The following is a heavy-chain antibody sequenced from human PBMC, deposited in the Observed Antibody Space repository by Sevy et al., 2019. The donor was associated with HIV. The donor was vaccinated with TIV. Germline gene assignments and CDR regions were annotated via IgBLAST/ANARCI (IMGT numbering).Heavy chain of an antibody. CDR1: GYTFTGYY. D-gene: IGHD3-22*01. CDR2: INPNSGGT. V-gene: IGHV1-2*06. J-gene: IGHJ3*02. Sequence: ASVKVSCKASGYTFTGYYMHWVRQAPGQGLEWMGRINPNSGGTNYVQKFQGRVTMTRDTSISTAYMELSRLRSDDTAVYYCARTPRHYYDRGGAFGIWGQGTMVTVSS. CDR3: ARTPRHYYDRGGAFGI.